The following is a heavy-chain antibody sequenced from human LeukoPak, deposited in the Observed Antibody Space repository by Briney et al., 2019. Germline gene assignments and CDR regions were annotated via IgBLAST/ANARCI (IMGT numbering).Heavy chain of an antibody. Sequence: GGSLRLSCAASGFTFSSYAMHWVRQAPGKGLEWVAVISYDGSNKYYADSVKGRFTISRDNSKNTLYLQMNSLRAEDTAVYSCARGYCTSSSCYNDYWGQGTLVTVSS. V-gene: IGHV3-30-3*01. J-gene: IGHJ4*02. CDR3: ARGYCTSSSCYNDY. CDR1: GFTFSSYA. CDR2: ISYDGSNK. D-gene: IGHD2-2*02.